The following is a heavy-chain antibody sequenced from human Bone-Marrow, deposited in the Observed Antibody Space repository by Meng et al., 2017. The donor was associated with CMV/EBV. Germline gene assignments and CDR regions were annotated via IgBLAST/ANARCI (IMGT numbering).Heavy chain of an antibody. J-gene: IGHJ4*02. V-gene: IGHV3-30*04. CDR1: GFTFSSYA. CDR3: ARSIVVVVAASDY. D-gene: IGHD2-15*01. Sequence: GESLKISCAASGFTFSSYAMHWVRQAPGKGLEWVAVISYDGSNKYYADSVKGRFTISRGNSKNTLYLQMNSLRAEDTAVHYCARSIVVVVAASDYWGQGTLVTVSS. CDR2: ISYDGSNK.